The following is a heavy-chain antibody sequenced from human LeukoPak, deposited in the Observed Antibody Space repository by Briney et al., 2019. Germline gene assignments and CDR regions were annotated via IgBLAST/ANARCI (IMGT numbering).Heavy chain of an antibody. V-gene: IGHV5-51*01. CDR3: ARQGQYCSSTSCYVNY. Sequence: GESLKISCKGSGYSFTSYWIGWVRQMPGKGLEWMGIIYPGDSDTRYSPSFQGQVTISADKSISTAYLQWSSLKASDTAMYYCARQGQYCSSTSCYVNYWGQGTLVTVSS. D-gene: IGHD2-2*01. J-gene: IGHJ4*02. CDR2: IYPGDSDT. CDR1: GYSFTSYW.